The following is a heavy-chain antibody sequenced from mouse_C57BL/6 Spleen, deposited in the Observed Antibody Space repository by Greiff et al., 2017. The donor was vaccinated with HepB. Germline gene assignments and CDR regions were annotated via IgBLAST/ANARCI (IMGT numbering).Heavy chain of an antibody. CDR2: ISSGGDYI. CDR1: GFTFSSYA. D-gene: IGHD2-3*01. Sequence: EVQRVESGEGLVKPGGSLKLSCAASGFTFSSYAMSWVRQTPEKRLEWVAYISSGGDYIYYADTVKGRFTISRDNARNTLYLQMSSLKSEDTAMYYCTRGDGWAWFAYWGQGTLVTVSA. J-gene: IGHJ3*01. V-gene: IGHV5-9-1*02. CDR3: TRGDGWAWFAY.